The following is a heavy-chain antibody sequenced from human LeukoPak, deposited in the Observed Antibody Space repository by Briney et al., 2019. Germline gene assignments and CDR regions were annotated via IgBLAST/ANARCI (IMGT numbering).Heavy chain of an antibody. Sequence: PSETLSLTCAVYGGSFTDYYWTWIRQPPGKGLEWLGEITHSGSTNYNPSLKSLVTISIDTSKNQFSLKLTSVTAADTAVYYCVRGRASTDLARTSYFFYMDVWGKGTTVTVSS. CDR2: ITHSGST. V-gene: IGHV4-34*01. D-gene: IGHD2-2*01. CDR3: VRGRASTDLARTSYFFYMDV. CDR1: GGSFTDYY. J-gene: IGHJ6*03.